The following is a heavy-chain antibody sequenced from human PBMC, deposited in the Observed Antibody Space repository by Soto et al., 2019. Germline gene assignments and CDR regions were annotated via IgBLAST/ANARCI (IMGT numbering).Heavy chain of an antibody. Sequence: PSETLSLTCAVSGGSISSGGYSWSWIRQPPGKGLEWIGYIYHSGSTYYNPSLKSRVTISVDRSKNQFSLKLSSVTAADTAVYYCARGPPCISTSCPGFDPWGQGTLVTVSS. V-gene: IGHV4-30-2*01. D-gene: IGHD2-2*01. J-gene: IGHJ5*02. CDR3: ARGPPCISTSCPGFDP. CDR2: IYHSGST. CDR1: GGSISSGGYS.